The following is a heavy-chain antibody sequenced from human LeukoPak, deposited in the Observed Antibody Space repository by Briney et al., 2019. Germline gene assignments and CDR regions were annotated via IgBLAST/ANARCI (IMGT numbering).Heavy chain of an antibody. D-gene: IGHD1-14*01. CDR1: GVTFSSYA. J-gene: IGHJ3*02. V-gene: IGHV3-23*01. Sequence: GGSVRLSCAASGVTFSSYAISWVRQAPGKGLEWVSAISGSGGSTYYADSVKGRFTISRDNSKNTLYLQMNSLRAEDTAVYYCATRGTSDAFDIWGQGTMVTVSS. CDR2: ISGSGGST. CDR3: ATRGTSDAFDI.